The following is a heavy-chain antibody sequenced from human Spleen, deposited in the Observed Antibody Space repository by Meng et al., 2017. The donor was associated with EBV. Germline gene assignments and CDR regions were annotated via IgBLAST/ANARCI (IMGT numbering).Heavy chain of an antibody. V-gene: IGHV4-30-4*01. D-gene: IGHD2-8*01. Sequence: SGPGIVSLSETLSLACTVSCVSVSNGNYYWSWIRQPPGKGLEWIGYIYYSGSTYYNPSLKSRVSISVDTSKNQFSLKLSSVTAADTAVYYCARARRNGYYFDYWGQGTLVTVSS. CDR2: IYYSGST. J-gene: IGHJ4*02. CDR3: ARARRNGYYFDY. CDR1: CVSVSNGNYY.